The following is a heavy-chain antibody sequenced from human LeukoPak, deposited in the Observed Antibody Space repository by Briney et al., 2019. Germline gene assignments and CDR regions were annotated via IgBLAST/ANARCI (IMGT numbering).Heavy chain of an antibody. CDR2: IRQDGSEK. V-gene: IGHV3-7*01. D-gene: IGHD4-17*01. J-gene: IGHJ6*03. CDR1: GFTFSNYW. CDR3: ARDFYGDYGYYYYMDV. Sequence: SGGSLRLSCAASGFTFSNYWMSWVRQAPGKGLEWVANIRQDGSEKYYMDSVKGRFTISRDNAKNSLYLQMNSLRAEDTALYYCARDFYGDYGYYYYMDVWGKGTTVTVSS.